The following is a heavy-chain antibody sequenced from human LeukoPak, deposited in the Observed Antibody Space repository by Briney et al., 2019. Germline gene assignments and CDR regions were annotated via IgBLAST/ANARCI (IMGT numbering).Heavy chain of an antibody. D-gene: IGHD3-22*01. CDR2: ISSSSSYI. Sequence: GGSLRLSCAASGFTFSSYSMNWVRQAPGKGLEWVSSISSSSSYIYYADSVKGRFTISRDNAKNSLYLQMNSLRAEDTAVYYCARVGFAVSSGYFYYFDYWGQGTLVSVSS. CDR3: ARVGFAVSSGYFYYFDY. V-gene: IGHV3-21*04. CDR1: GFTFSSYS. J-gene: IGHJ4*02.